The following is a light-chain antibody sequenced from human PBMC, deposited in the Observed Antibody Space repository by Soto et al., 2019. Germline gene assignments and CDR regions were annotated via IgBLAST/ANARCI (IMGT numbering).Light chain of an antibody. CDR1: QGISSS. CDR2: AAS. Sequence: DIQLTQSPSFLSASVGDRVTITCRASQGISSSLAWYQQKAGKAPKLLIYAASTMQSGVPSRFSASGSGTDFTLTISSLQPEDSATYYCQQLDSYSRTFGRVTRVEIK. J-gene: IGKJ4*01. CDR3: QQLDSYSRT. V-gene: IGKV1-9*01.